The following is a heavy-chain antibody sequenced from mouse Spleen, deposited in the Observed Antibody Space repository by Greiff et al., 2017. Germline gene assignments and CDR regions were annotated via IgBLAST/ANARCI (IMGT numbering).Heavy chain of an antibody. D-gene: IGHD2-14*01. CDR3: ARGWGDIGRFDY. Sequence: VQLQQSGPELVKPGASVKISCKASGYAFSSSWMNWVKQRPGKGLEWIGRIYPGDGDTNYNGKFKGKATLTADKSSSTAYMQLSSLTSEDSAVYFCARGWGDIGRFDYWGQGTTLTVSS. CDR2: IYPGDGDT. V-gene: IGHV1-82*01. J-gene: IGHJ2*01. CDR1: GYAFSSSW.